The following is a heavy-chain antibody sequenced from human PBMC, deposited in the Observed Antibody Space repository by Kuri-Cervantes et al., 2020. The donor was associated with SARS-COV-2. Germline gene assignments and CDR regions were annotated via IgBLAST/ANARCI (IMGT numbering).Heavy chain of an antibody. CDR3: ARLGGDILTGYWKYYYGMDV. Sequence: GESLKISCKGSGYSFTSYWISWVRQMPGKGLERMGRIDPSDSYTNYSPSFQGHVTISADKSISTAYLQWSSLKASDTAMYYCARLGGDILTGYWKYYYGMDVWGQGTTVTVSS. CDR1: GYSFTSYW. V-gene: IGHV5-10-1*01. J-gene: IGHJ6*02. D-gene: IGHD3-9*01. CDR2: IDPSDSYT.